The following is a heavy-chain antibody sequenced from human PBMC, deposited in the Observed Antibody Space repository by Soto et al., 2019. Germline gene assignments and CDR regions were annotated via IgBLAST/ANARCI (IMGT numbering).Heavy chain of an antibody. Sequence: ASVKVSCKASRVAFSKFIVAWVRQAPGLGLEWVGGIIPIFGTANYAQKFQGRVTITADESTSTSYMEVNNLRSEDTAVYYCAKVRYSSPMGYYYGMDVWGQGTTVTVSS. V-gene: IGHV1-69*13. CDR3: AKVRYSSPMGYYYGMDV. J-gene: IGHJ6*02. CDR1: RVAFSKFI. CDR2: IIPIFGTA. D-gene: IGHD6-19*01.